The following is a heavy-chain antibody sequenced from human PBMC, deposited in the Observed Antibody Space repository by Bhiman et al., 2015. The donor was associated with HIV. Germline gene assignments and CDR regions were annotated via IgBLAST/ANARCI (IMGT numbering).Heavy chain of an antibody. CDR2: ISSTKAYI. V-gene: IGHV3-21*01. J-gene: IGHJ6*03. D-gene: IGHD1-26*01. CDR1: GFTFSTYN. CDR3: ARGGSYYYYMDV. Sequence: EVQLVESGGGLIQPGGSLRLSCAASGFTFSTYNMNWVRQTPGKGLEWVSSISSTKAYIYYADSMKGRFTISRDNAKNSLYLQMNSLRAEDTAVYYCARGGSYYYYMDVWGKGTTVTVSS.